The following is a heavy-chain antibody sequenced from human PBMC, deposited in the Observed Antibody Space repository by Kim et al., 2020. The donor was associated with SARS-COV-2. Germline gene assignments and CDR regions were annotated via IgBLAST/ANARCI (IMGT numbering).Heavy chain of an antibody. D-gene: IGHD3-3*01. V-gene: IGHV4-31*03. CDR2: IYYSGST. J-gene: IGHJ6*02. CDR1: GGSISSGGYY. Sequence: SETLSLTCTVSGGSISSGGYYWSWIRQHPGKGLEWIGYIYYSGSTYYNPSLKSRVTISVDTSKNQFSLKLSSVTAADTAVYYCARARGLRFLEWLPSYYYGMDVWGQGTTVTVSS. CDR3: ARARGLRFLEWLPSYYYGMDV.